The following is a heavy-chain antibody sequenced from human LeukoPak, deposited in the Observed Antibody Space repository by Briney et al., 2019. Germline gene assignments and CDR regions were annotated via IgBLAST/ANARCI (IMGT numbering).Heavy chain of an antibody. CDR3: ARADYSKFGWFDP. V-gene: IGHV4-4*07. CDR2: VHASGST. CDR1: GDSMSSYY. D-gene: IGHD4-11*01. J-gene: IGHJ5*02. Sequence: KSSETLSLTCTVSGDSMSSYYWTWIRQPAGKGLEWIGRVHASGSTNYNPSLKSRVTISVDTSKNQFSLKLSSVTAADTAVYYCARADYSKFGWFDPWGQGTLVTVSS.